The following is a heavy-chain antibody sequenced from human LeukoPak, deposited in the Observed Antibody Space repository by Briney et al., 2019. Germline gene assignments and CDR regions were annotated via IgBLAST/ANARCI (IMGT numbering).Heavy chain of an antibody. CDR1: GFTFSSYA. V-gene: IGHV3-23*01. J-gene: IGHJ4*02. CDR2: ISSSGDYT. D-gene: IGHD4-17*01. CDR3: VKRGRTSDYAYDY. Sequence: PGGSLRLSCAASGFTFSSYAMNWVRQAPGKGLEWVSAISSSGDYTSYSDSVKGRFTISRDNSKNTLHLQMSSLRPEDTAVYFCVKRGRTSDYAYDYWGQGSLVTVSS.